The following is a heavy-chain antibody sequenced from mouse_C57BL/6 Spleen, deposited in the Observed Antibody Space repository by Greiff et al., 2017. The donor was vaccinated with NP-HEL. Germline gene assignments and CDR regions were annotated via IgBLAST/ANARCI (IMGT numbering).Heavy chain of an antibody. Sequence: CGPELVKPGASVKMSCKASGYTFTDYYMPWVKQKPGKGLEWIGELYPGSGNPYYNEKFKGKAPLTADTSSSTAYMQLSSLTSEDSAVYFCARSAYYSNYDAMDYWGQGTSVTVSS. CDR3: RSAYYSNYDAMDY. J-gene: IGHJ4*01. D-gene: IGHD2-5*01. CDR2: YPGSGNPY. CDR1: YTFTDYYM. V-gene: IGHV1-83*01.